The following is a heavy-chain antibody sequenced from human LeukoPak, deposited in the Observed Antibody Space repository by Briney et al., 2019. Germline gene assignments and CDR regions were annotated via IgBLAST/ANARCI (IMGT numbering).Heavy chain of an antibody. CDR3: ARAQEGCSRASCYLEP. Sequence: SETLSLTCAISGASISSTCWWIWGRQPPGKGLEWIGEMHHSGRTNYNPSLKGRITISVDKSKNQIFLRLNSVAAADTALYYCARAQEGCSRASCYLEPWGQGTLVTVSS. CDR1: GASISSTCW. D-gene: IGHD2-2*01. CDR2: MHHSGRT. V-gene: IGHV4-4*02. J-gene: IGHJ5*02.